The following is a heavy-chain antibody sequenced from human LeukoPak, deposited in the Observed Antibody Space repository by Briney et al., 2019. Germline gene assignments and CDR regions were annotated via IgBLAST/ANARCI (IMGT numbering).Heavy chain of an antibody. D-gene: IGHD3-22*01. CDR1: GFTFRSFG. CDR3: AKGGYYDSTKPDS. Sequence: GSLRLSCAASGFTFRSFGMHWVRPAPGKGLDWVTFIRYDGSNKYYADSVKGRFTISRDNSKNTLYLQMNSLRAEDTAVYYCAKGGYYDSTKPDSWGQGTLVTVSS. J-gene: IGHJ4*02. V-gene: IGHV3-30*02. CDR2: IRYDGSNK.